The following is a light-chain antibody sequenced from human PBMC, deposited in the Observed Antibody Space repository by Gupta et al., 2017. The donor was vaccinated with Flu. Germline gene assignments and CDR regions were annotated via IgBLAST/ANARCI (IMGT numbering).Light chain of an antibody. V-gene: IGLV6-57*01. J-gene: IGLJ2*01. CDR2: EDN. CDR1: SGSIASKY. CDR3: QSYDNNNRRV. Sequence: NFILTQPYSVSAYPGKTVTISCTRTSGSIASKYVQWYQQRPGSSPTTVIYEDNQRPSGVPDRISGSIDSSSNSASLTISGLKTEDEADYYCQSYDNNNRRVFGGGTKLTVL.